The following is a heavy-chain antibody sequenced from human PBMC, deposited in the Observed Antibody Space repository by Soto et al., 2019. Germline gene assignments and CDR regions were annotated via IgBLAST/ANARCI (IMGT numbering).Heavy chain of an antibody. D-gene: IGHD1-26*01. V-gene: IGHV3-15*01. J-gene: IGHJ3*02. CDR1: GFTFSDSS. Sequence: PGGSLRLSCAASGFTFSDSSIHWVRQASGKGLEWVGRIKSKADGRTTDYAAPVKGRFTIPRDDSKDTLYLQMNSLKTEDTAVYYCTTYFRGGGHAFDIWGQGTMVTVSS. CDR2: IKSKADGRTT. CDR3: TTYFRGGGHAFDI.